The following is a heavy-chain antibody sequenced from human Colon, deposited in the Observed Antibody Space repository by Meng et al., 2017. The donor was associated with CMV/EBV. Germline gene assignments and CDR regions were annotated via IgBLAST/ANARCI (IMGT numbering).Heavy chain of an antibody. CDR1: GGSISSGDYY. CDR2: IYYSGST. D-gene: IGHD3-10*01. Sequence: SETLSLTCTVSGGSISSGDYYWSWIRQPPGKGLEWIGYIYYSGSTNYNPSLKSRVTISVDTSKNQFSLKLSSVTAADTAVYYCAKEGGVRALTWFDPWGQGTQVTVSS. V-gene: IGHV4-61*08. J-gene: IGHJ5*02. CDR3: AKEGGVRALTWFDP.